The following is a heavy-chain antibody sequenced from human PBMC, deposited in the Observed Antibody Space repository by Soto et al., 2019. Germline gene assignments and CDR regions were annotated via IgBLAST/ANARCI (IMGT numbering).Heavy chain of an antibody. V-gene: IGHV4-59*01. CDR1: GDSISSYY. CDR2: IHYSGST. D-gene: IGHD6-6*01. CDR3: ARGGLAARKGRWFDP. J-gene: IGHJ5*02. Sequence: SETLSLTCTVSGDSISSYYWGWIRQPPGKGLEWIGYIHYSGSTNYNPSLKSRVTISVDTPKNQFSLKVNSMTAADTAVYYCARGGLAARKGRWFDPWGQGTLVTVSS.